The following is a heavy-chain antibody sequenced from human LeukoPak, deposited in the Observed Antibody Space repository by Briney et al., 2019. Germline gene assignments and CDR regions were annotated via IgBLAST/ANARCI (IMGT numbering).Heavy chain of an antibody. CDR1: GFTLADYT. J-gene: IGHJ3*02. V-gene: IGHV3-9*01. D-gene: IGHD1-1*01. Sequence: GGSLRLSCAASGFTLADYTMHWVRLGPVKGLEWVSGISRSSDPIAYADSVKGRFTVSRDNAKNSLYLQMNSLTIEDTALYYCTRANWRNAFDIWGQGTLVTVSS. CDR2: ISRSSDPI. CDR3: TRANWRNAFDI.